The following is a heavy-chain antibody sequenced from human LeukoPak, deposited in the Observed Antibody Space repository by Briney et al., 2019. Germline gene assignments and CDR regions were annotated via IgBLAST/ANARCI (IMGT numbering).Heavy chain of an antibody. CDR2: ISGSGGYT. D-gene: IGHD3-22*01. CDR1: GFTFSSYA. Sequence: GGSLRLSCAVSGFTFSSYAMSWVRQAPGKGLEWVTAISGSGGYTYYADSVKGLFTISRDNFKNTLYLQMNSLRAEDTAVYYCAKGAAFYYDSSGYIDYWGQGTLVTVSS. CDR3: AKGAAFYYDSSGYIDY. J-gene: IGHJ4*02. V-gene: IGHV3-23*01.